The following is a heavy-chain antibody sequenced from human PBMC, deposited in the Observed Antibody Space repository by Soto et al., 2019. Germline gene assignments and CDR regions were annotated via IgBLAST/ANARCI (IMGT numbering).Heavy chain of an antibody. V-gene: IGHV3-48*02. CDR1: GFSMSGYS. D-gene: IGHD2-21*01. J-gene: IGHJ4*01. Sequence: PGGSLRLSCEASGFSMSGYSMCWVRQSAGKGLEWLAYITVVTGNTRYADSVKGRLTISADRGRNSVFLQLNSLRDEDTAVYYCVRDRDLGGDMAHGDFWGQGTLVTVSS. CDR2: ITVVTGNT. CDR3: VRDRDLGGDMAHGDF.